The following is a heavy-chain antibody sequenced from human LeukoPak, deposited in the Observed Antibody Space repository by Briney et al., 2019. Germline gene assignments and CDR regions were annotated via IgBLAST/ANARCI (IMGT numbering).Heavy chain of an antibody. CDR1: GYTFTSYG. Sequence: ASVKVSCKASGYTFTSYGISWVRQAPGQGLEWMGWISAYNGNTNYAQKLQGRVTMTTDTSTSTAYMELRSLRSDDTAVYYCARTSHYVGIAATIPYGIYYFDYWGQGTLVTVSS. J-gene: IGHJ4*02. D-gene: IGHD5-12*01. CDR3: ARTSHYVGIAATIPYGIYYFDY. V-gene: IGHV1-18*01. CDR2: ISAYNGNT.